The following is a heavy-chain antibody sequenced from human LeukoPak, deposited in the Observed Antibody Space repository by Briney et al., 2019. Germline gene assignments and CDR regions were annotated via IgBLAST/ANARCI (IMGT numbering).Heavy chain of an antibody. Sequence: SETLSLICNVPGDSINNYYWSWVRQPPGKGLEWIGYIYYSGSTNYNPTLKSRVTISRDPSKKQVALKLTSVTAADTAVYYCARGSNWLDPWGQGTLVTVSS. V-gene: IGHV4-59*01. CDR1: GDSINNYY. CDR2: IYYSGST. J-gene: IGHJ5*02. D-gene: IGHD6-6*01. CDR3: ARGSNWLDP.